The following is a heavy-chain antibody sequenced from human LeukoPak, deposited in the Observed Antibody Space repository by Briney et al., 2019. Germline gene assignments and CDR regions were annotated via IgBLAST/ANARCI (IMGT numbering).Heavy chain of an antibody. CDR2: INSDGSTI. V-gene: IGHV3-74*01. CDR3: ARDAFGVDKSPF. D-gene: IGHD3-3*01. CDR1: GFTFSSSW. J-gene: IGHJ4*02. Sequence: PGGSLRLSCAASGFTFSSSWMHWVRQAPGKGLVWVSRINSDGSTIGYADSVKGRFTISRDNAKNTLYLQMNSLRAEDTAVYYCARDAFGVDKSPFWGQGTLFTVSS.